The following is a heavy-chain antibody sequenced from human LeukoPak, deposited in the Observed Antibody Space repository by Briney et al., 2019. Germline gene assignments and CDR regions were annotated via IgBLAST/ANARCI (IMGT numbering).Heavy chain of an antibody. CDR3: ARDRGDGDYPFDY. Sequence: SVKVSCKASGGTFSSYAISWVRQAPGQGLEWMGGIIPIFGTANYAQKFQGRVTITADESTSTAYMELSSLRSEDTAVYYCARDRGDGDYPFDYWGQGTLVTVSS. CDR2: IIPIFGTA. D-gene: IGHD4-17*01. CDR1: GGTFSSYA. J-gene: IGHJ4*02. V-gene: IGHV1-69*01.